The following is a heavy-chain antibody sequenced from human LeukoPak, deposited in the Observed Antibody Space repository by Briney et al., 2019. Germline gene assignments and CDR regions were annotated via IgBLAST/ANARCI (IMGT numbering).Heavy chain of an antibody. Sequence: GGSLRLSCAASGFTFSDYYMSWIRQAPGKGLEWVSYISSSGSTIYYADSVKGRFTISRDNAKNSLYLQMNSLRAEDTAVYYCASRYCSGGSCYPFDYWGQGTLVTVSS. J-gene: IGHJ4*02. V-gene: IGHV3-11*04. D-gene: IGHD2-15*01. CDR2: ISSSGSTI. CDR3: ASRYCSGGSCYPFDY. CDR1: GFTFSDYY.